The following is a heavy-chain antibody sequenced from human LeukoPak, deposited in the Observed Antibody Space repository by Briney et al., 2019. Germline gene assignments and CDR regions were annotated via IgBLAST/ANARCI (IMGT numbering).Heavy chain of an antibody. V-gene: IGHV3-11*04. D-gene: IGHD6-6*01. CDR3: TSARITRVKEFSDF. CDR1: GFTFSDYY. CDR2: ISGSGTTI. J-gene: IGHJ4*02. Sequence: GGSLRLSCAASGAASGFTFSDYYMKWIRQAPGKGLEWVSYISGSGTTIYYADSVKGRFTISRDNAKKSFYLQMNSLRAEDTAVYYCTSARITRVKEFSDFWGRGTLVTVSS.